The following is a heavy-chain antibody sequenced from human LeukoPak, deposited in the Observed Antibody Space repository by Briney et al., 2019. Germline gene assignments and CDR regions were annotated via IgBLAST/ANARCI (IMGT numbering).Heavy chain of an antibody. Sequence: SETLSLTCTVSGGSISSGDYYWSWIRQPPGKGLEWIGYIYYSGSTYYNPSLKSRVTISVDTSKNQFSLKLSSVTAADTAVYYCARTVRFLEWFRYYYYYYGMDVWGQGTTVTVSS. J-gene: IGHJ6*02. D-gene: IGHD3-3*01. CDR2: IYYSGST. CDR1: GGSISSGDYY. CDR3: ARTVRFLEWFRYYYYYYGMDV. V-gene: IGHV4-30-4*01.